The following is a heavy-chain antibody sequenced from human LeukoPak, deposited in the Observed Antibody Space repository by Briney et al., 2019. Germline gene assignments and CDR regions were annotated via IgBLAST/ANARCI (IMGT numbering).Heavy chain of an antibody. CDR3: TGGSGWYSPDY. Sequence: PGGSLRLSCAASGFTFSGSVMHWVRQASGKGLEWVGRIGNKPNNYATVYAASVRGRFTISRDDSKNTAYLQMNSLKTEDTAVYYCTGGSGWYSPDYWGQGTLVSVSS. D-gene: IGHD6-19*01. CDR2: IGNKPNNYAT. V-gene: IGHV3-73*01. J-gene: IGHJ4*02. CDR1: GFTFSGSV.